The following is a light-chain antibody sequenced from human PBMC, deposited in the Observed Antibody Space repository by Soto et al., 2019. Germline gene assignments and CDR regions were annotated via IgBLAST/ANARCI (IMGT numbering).Light chain of an antibody. CDR1: SSDVGSYNL. V-gene: IGLV2-23*03. J-gene: IGLJ2*01. Sequence: QSALTQPASVSGSPGQSITISCTGTSSDVGSYNLVSWYQQHPGKAPKLMIYEGSKRPSGVSIRFSGSKSGNTASLTISGLQAEDEADYYCCSYAGSSTFVVFGRGTKLTVL. CDR3: CSYAGSSTFVV. CDR2: EGS.